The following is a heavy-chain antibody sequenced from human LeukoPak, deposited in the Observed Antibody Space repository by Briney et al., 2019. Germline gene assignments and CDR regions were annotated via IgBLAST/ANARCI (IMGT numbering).Heavy chain of an antibody. Sequence: SETLSLTCTVSGGSISSHYWSWIRQPPGKGLEWIGYIYYSGSTNYNPSLKSRVTISVDTSKNQFSLKLSSVTAADTAVYYCARGSPSGYGGNSFFDYWGQGTLVTVSS. V-gene: IGHV4-59*11. CDR2: IYYSGST. J-gene: IGHJ4*02. D-gene: IGHD4-23*01. CDR3: ARGSPSGYGGNSFFDY. CDR1: GGSISSHY.